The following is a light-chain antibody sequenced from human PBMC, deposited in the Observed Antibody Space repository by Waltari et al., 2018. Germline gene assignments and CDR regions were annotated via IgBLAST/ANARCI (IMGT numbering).Light chain of an antibody. V-gene: IGLV1-40*01. CDR3: QSYDTSLSVV. CDR2: RTS. J-gene: IGLJ2*01. CDR1: GSNIGAGYD. Sequence: QSVLTQPPSVSGPPGQRVTIPCTGSGSNIGAGYDLPWHQQLPGNAPKLPLYRTSTRPLGVPDQYFGSQSGTSASLAITGLQAEDEADYYCQSYDTSLSVVFGGGTKLTVL.